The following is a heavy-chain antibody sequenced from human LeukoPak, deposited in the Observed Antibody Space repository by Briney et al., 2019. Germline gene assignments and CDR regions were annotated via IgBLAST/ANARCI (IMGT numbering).Heavy chain of an antibody. D-gene: IGHD6-19*01. CDR3: ARRLWDTSGWYFDY. J-gene: IGHJ4*02. Sequence: SETLSLTCAVYGGSFSGYYWSWVRQPPGKGLEWIGEINDSGRTNYNPSLKSRVTISVDTSKNQFSLKLSSVTAADTAVYYCARRLWDTSGWYFDYWGQGRLAAVSS. CDR2: INDSGRT. V-gene: IGHV4-34*01. CDR1: GGSFSGYY.